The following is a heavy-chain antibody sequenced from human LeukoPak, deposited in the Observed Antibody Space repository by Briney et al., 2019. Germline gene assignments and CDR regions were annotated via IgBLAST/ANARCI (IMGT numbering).Heavy chain of an antibody. CDR1: GGTFSSYA. CDR3: ARDGDYYYDSSGYAPVVS. Sequence: SVKVSCRASGGTFSSYAISWVRQAPGQGLEWMGGIIPIFGTANYAQKFQGRVTITADKSTSTAYMELSSLRSEDTAVYYCARDGDYYYDSSGYAPVVSWGQGTLVTVSS. CDR2: IIPIFGTA. J-gene: IGHJ4*02. V-gene: IGHV1-69*06. D-gene: IGHD3-22*01.